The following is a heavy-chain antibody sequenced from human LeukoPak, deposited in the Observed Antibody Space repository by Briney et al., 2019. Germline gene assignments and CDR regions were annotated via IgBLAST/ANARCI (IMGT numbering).Heavy chain of an antibody. V-gene: IGHV1-69*13. CDR2: IIPIFGTA. J-gene: IGHJ3*02. Sequence: SVKVSCKASGGTFSSYAISWVRQAPGQGLEWMGGIIPIFGTANYAQKSQGRVTITADESTSTAYMELSSLRSEDTAVYYCADNTGNSGYAFDIWGQGTMVTVSS. D-gene: IGHD6-25*01. CDR3: ADNTGNSGYAFDI. CDR1: GGTFSSYA.